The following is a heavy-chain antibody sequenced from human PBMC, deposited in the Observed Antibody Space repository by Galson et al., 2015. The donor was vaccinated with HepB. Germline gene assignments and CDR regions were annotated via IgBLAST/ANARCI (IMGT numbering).Heavy chain of an antibody. CDR2: ISAYNGNT. V-gene: IGHV1-18*04. D-gene: IGHD3-3*01. CDR3: ARALPGITIFGVAYYYYGMDV. Sequence: SVKVSCKASGYTFTSYGISWVRQAPGQGLEWMGWISAYNGNTNYAQKLQGRVTMTTDTSTSTAYMELRSLRSDDTAVYYCARALPGITIFGVAYYYYGMDVWGQGTTVTVSS. CDR1: GYTFTSYG. J-gene: IGHJ6*02.